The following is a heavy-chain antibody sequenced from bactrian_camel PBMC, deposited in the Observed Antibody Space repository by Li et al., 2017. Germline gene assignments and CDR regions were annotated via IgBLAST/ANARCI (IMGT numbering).Heavy chain of an antibody. J-gene: IGHJ4*01. CDR3: ATRAVQAGAGYNY. CDR1: GYTYSTYC. D-gene: IGHD3*01. CDR2: IVTGGGST. Sequence: VQLVESGGGLVQPGGSLRLSCAASGYTYSTYCMGWFRRAPGKEREGVASIVTGGGSTAYADSVKGRFTISRDNAKDTLYLQMNSLKTEDTAMYYCATRAVQAGAGYNYWAQGTQVTVS. V-gene: IGHV3S1*01.